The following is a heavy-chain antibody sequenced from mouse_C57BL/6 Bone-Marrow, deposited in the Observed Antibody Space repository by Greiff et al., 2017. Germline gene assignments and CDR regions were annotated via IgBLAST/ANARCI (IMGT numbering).Heavy chain of an antibody. J-gene: IGHJ4*01. CDR2: IYPGSGNT. Sequence: QVHVKQSGAELVRPGASVKLSCKASGYTFTDYYINWVKQRPGQGLEWIARIYPGSGNTYYNEKFKGKATLTAEKSSSTAYMQLSSLTSEDSAVYFCARAGYAMDYWGKGTSVTVSS. CDR1: GYTFTDYY. CDR3: ARAGYAMDY. D-gene: IGHD6-1*01. V-gene: IGHV1-76*01.